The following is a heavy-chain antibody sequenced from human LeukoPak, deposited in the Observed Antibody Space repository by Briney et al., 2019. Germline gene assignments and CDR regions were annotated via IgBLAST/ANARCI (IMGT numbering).Heavy chain of an antibody. D-gene: IGHD4-17*01. Sequence: GGSLRLSCAASGFTFSSYEMNWVRQAPGKGLEWVSYISSSGSTIYYADSVKGRFTISRDNAKNSLYLQMNSLRAEDTAVYYCARDWDYGDYSDYWGQGTLVTVSS. CDR3: ARDWDYGDYSDY. V-gene: IGHV3-48*03. CDR1: GFTFSSYE. J-gene: IGHJ4*02. CDR2: ISSSGSTI.